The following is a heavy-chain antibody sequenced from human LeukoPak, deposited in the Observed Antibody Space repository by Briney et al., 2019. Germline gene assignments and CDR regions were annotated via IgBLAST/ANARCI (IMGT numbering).Heavy chain of an antibody. V-gene: IGHV4-4*02. J-gene: IGHJ4*02. CDR2: IYHSEST. CDR1: GGSTSSSNW. Sequence: PSGTLSLTCAVSGGSTSSSNWWSWVRQPPGKGLEWIGEIYHSESTNYNPSLKSRVTISVDKSKNQFSLKLTSVTAADTAVYYCARSHDILTGYYVFDYWGQGTLVTVSS. D-gene: IGHD3-9*01. CDR3: ARSHDILTGYYVFDY.